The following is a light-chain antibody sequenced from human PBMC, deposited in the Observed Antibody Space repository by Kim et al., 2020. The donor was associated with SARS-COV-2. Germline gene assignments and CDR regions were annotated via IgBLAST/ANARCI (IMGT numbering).Light chain of an antibody. J-gene: IGLJ2*01. Sequence: SYELTQPPSVSVSPGQTASITCYGDKLGDKYVSWYQQKPGQSPVLVISQDTKRPSEIPERFSGSNSGNTATLTISGTQAMDEADYYCQAWDSSTVIFGGG. CDR3: QAWDSSTVI. V-gene: IGLV3-1*01. CDR2: QDT. CDR1: KLGDKY.